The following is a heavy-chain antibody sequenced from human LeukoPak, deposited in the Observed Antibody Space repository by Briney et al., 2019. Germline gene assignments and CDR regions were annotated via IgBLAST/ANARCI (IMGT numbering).Heavy chain of an antibody. D-gene: IGHD5-12*01. CDR1: GGSISSGGYY. CDR3: ARDRGYQGENWFDP. Sequence: PSETLSLTCTVSGGSISSGGYYWGWIRQHPGKGLEWIGYIYYSGSTYYNPSLKSRVTISVDTSKNQFSLKLSSVTAADTAVYYCARDRGYQGENWFDPWGQGTLVTVSS. CDR2: IYYSGST. J-gene: IGHJ5*02. V-gene: IGHV4-31*03.